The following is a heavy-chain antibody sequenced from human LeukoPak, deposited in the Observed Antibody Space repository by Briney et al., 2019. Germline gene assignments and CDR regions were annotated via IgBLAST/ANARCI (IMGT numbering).Heavy chain of an antibody. CDR1: GYTFTGYY. CDR2: INPNSGGT. Sequence: ASVKVSCKASGYTFTGYYMHWVRQAPGQGLEWMGWINPNSGGTNYAQKFQGRVTMTRDTSISTAYMELSRLGSDDTAVYYCARAEADRVGATTYWGQGTLVTVSS. CDR3: ARAEADRVGATTY. J-gene: IGHJ4*02. V-gene: IGHV1-2*02. D-gene: IGHD1-26*01.